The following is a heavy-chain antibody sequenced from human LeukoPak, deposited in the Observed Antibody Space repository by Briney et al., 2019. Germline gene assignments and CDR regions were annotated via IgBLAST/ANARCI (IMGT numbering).Heavy chain of an antibody. CDR1: GFTLSSNA. CDR3: ALGSGYDPGYYFDY. CDR2: ISYDGSNK. J-gene: IGHJ4*02. Sequence: PGGSLRLSCAASGFTLSSNAMHWVRQAPGKGLEWVAVISYDGSNKYYADSVKGRFTISRDSSKNTLYLQMNSLRAEDTAVYYCALGSGYDPGYYFDYWGQGTLVTVSS. D-gene: IGHD5-12*01. V-gene: IGHV3-30-3*01.